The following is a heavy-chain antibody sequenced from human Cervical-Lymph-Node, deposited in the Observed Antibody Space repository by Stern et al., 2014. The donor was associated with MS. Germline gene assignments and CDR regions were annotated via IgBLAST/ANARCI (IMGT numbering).Heavy chain of an antibody. V-gene: IGHV1-2*02. CDR2: INPKDGDT. Sequence: VQLVQSGAEVKRPGASVKVSCKASGYTFTAYYMNWVRQAPGQGLEWLGWINPKDGDTRYAQKFQGKVIMTRDTSTSTAFMEIRSLRSDDTAVYFCARGSHYDPLDSWGQGTLVTVSS. CDR1: GYTFTAYY. D-gene: IGHD3-22*01. CDR3: ARGSHYDPLDS. J-gene: IGHJ4*02.